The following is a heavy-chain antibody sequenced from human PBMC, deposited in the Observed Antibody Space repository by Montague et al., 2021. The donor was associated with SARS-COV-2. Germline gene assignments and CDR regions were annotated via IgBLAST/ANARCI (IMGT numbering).Heavy chain of an antibody. CDR2: IHSSGST. J-gene: IGHJ4*02. CDR3: ARRLGGSGWLDY. V-gene: IGHV4-39*01. Sequence: TLSLTCTVAGGSISSGSYYWGWIRQPPGKGLEWIGNIHSSGSTXYKSRVTISVDTSKNQFSLKVTSVTAADTAVYYCARRLGGSGWLDYWGQGTLVTVSS. D-gene: IGHD6-25*01. CDR1: GGSISSGSYY.